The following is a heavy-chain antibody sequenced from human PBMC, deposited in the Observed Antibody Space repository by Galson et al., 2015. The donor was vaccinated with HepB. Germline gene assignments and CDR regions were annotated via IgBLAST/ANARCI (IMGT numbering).Heavy chain of an antibody. CDR1: GFTFSSYA. V-gene: IGHV3-64*01. J-gene: IGHJ4*02. Sequence: SLRLSCAAPGFTFSSYAMHWVRQAPGKGLEYVSAISSNGGSTYYANSVKGRFTISRDNSKNTLYLQMGSLRAEDMAVYYCARATYSSGHLDYWGQGTLVTVSS. CDR2: ISSNGGST. D-gene: IGHD6-19*01. CDR3: ARATYSSGHLDY.